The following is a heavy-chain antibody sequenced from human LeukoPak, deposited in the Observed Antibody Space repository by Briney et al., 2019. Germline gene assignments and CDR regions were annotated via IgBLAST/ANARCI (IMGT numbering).Heavy chain of an antibody. CDR1: GFTFSSYA. CDR2: ISYDGSNK. J-gene: IGHJ3*02. D-gene: IGHD6-19*01. Sequence: GGSLRLSCAASGFTFSSYAMHWVRQAPGKELEWVAVISYDGSNKYYADSVKGRFTISRDNSKNTLYLQMNSLRADDTAVYYCARDYSSAWYGAFNMWGQGTMVTVSS. V-gene: IGHV3-30*04. CDR3: ARDYSSAWYGAFNM.